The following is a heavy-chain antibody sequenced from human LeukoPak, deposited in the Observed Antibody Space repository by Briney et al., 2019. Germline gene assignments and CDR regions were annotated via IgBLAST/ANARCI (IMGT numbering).Heavy chain of an antibody. V-gene: IGHV4-34*01. D-gene: IGHD3-22*01. Sequence: EINHSGTTNYNPSLKSRVTISVDTSKNQFSLKLSSVTAADTAVYYCARGTYYYDSSAYSIWGQGTMVTVSS. CDR3: ARGTYYYDSSAYSI. CDR2: INHSGTT. J-gene: IGHJ3*02.